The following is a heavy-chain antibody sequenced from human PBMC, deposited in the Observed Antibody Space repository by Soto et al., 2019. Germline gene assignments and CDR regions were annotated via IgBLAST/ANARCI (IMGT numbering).Heavy chain of an antibody. J-gene: IGHJ6*02. D-gene: IGHD6-6*01. CDR3: ATGRSSSWRIYYYYGMDV. Sequence: QVQLVESGGGGVQPGRSLRLSCAASGFTFSSYAMHWVRRAPGKGLEGGAVISYDGSNKYYADSVKGRFTISRDNSKNTLYLQMNSLRAEDTAVYYCATGRSSSWRIYYYYGMDVWGQGTTVTVSS. V-gene: IGHV3-30-3*01. CDR1: GFTFSSYA. CDR2: ISYDGSNK.